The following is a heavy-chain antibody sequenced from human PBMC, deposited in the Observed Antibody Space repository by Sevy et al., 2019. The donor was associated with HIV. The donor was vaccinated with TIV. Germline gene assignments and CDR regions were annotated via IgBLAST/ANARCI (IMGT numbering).Heavy chain of an antibody. J-gene: IGHJ3*02. CDR2: IFSGGGT. CDR3: ARGATFYSDSSGRVLSVLGAFDI. D-gene: IGHD3-22*01. CDR1: GFTVSSNY. Sequence: GGYLRLSCAASGFTVSSNYMSWVRQAPGKGLEWVSIIFSGGGTYYADSVQGRFTISRDNSKNMVYLQTNSLRAEDTAVFYCARGATFYSDSSGRVLSVLGAFDIWGRGTMVTVSS. V-gene: IGHV3-53*01.